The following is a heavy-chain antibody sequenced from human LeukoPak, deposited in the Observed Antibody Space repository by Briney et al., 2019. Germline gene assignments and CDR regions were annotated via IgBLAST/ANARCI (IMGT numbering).Heavy chain of an antibody. Sequence: ASVKVSCKASGYTFSTYGISWVRQAPGQGLEWMGWISPYNGNTNSTQKFQGRVTMTTDTSTSTAYMELRSLRSDDTAVYYCARGGAGYSSGWYWFDPWGQGTLVTVSS. CDR3: ARGGAGYSSGWYWFDP. CDR1: GYTFSTYG. J-gene: IGHJ5*02. D-gene: IGHD6-19*01. CDR2: ISPYNGNT. V-gene: IGHV1-18*01.